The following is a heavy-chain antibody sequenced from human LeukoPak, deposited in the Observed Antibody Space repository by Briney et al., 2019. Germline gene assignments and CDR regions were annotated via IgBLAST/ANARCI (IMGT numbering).Heavy chain of an antibody. CDR2: IYPGDSDT. V-gene: IGHV5-51*01. Sequence: GESLKISCKGSGYSFTNYWIGWVRQMPGEGLEWMGIIYPGDSDTRYSPSFQGQVTISADKSFNTAYLQWCSLKASDTAMYYCARQRGEQGFFDYWGQGTLVTVSS. J-gene: IGHJ4*02. D-gene: IGHD3-10*01. CDR1: GYSFTNYW. CDR3: ARQRGEQGFFDY.